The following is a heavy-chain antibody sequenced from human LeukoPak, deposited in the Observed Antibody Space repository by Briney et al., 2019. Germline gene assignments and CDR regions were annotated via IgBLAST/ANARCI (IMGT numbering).Heavy chain of an antibody. D-gene: IGHD3-3*01. CDR2: IIPIFGTA. CDR1: GCTFSSYA. J-gene: IGHJ6*04. CDR3: ARVEGDWSGYYTGPTLFPHYLDV. V-gene: IGHV1-69*05. Sequence: SVKVSCKASGCTFSSYAMSWVRQAPGQGLEWMGVIIPIFGTANHAQKFQGRVTITTDESTSTAYTELSSLRSEDTAVYYCARVEGDWSGYYTGPTLFPHYLDVWGKGTTVTVSS.